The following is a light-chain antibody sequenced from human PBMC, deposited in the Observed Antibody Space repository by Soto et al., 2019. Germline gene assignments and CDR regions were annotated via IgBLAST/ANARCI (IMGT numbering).Light chain of an antibody. CDR3: TSYAGSDNLI. CDR2: EVI. J-gene: IGLJ2*01. Sequence: QSALTQPPSASGSPGQSVTISCTGTSSDVGGHNYVSWYQQHPGKAPKLLIYEVIQRPSGVPDRFSGSKSGNTASLTVSGLQAEDEADYYCTSYAGSDNLIFGGGTKLTVL. V-gene: IGLV2-8*01. CDR1: SSDVGGHNY.